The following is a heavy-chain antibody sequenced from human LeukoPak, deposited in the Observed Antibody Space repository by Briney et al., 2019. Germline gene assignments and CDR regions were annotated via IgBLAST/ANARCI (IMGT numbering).Heavy chain of an antibody. V-gene: IGHV1-46*01. CDR1: GYTFTSYY. CDR2: INPTGTTT. D-gene: IGHD1-26*01. J-gene: IGHJ5*02. Sequence: ASVKVSCKASGYTFTSYYMHWVRQAPGQGLEGVGLINPTGTTTLYAQKFQGRITLTRDMSATTDYMELSSLTSEDTAVYYCARDNSVGGIAWWFDPWGQGTLVTVSS. CDR3: ARDNSVGGIAWWFDP.